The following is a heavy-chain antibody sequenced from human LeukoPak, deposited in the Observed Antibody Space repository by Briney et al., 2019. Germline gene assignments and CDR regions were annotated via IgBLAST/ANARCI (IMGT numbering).Heavy chain of an antibody. D-gene: IGHD6-13*01. CDR1: GFTFSSYW. CDR2: ISGSGGST. CDR3: AKDRYGSWYGLDY. Sequence: PGGSLRLSCAASGFTFSSYWMSWVRQAPGKGLEWVSAISGSGGSTYYADSVKGRFTISRDNSKNTLYLQMNSLRAEDTAVYYCAKDRYGSWYGLDYWGQGTLVTVSS. V-gene: IGHV3-23*01. J-gene: IGHJ4*02.